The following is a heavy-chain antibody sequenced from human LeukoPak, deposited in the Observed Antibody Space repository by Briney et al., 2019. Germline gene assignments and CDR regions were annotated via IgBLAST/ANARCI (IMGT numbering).Heavy chain of an antibody. CDR2: IWYDGSNK. D-gene: IGHD3-10*01. J-gene: IGHJ6*02. CDR3: ARDRLWFGELSHYGMDV. Sequence: GGSLRLSCAASGFTFSSYGMHWVRQAPGKGLDWVAVIWYDGSNKYYADSVKGRFTISRDNSKNTLYLQMNSLRAEDTAVYYCARDRLWFGELSHYGMDVWGQGTTVTVSS. V-gene: IGHV3-33*01. CDR1: GFTFSSYG.